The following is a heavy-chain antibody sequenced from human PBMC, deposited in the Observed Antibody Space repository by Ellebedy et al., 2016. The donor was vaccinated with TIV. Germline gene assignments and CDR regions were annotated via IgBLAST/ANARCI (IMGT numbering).Heavy chain of an antibody. D-gene: IGHD2-21*02. V-gene: IGHV3-64D*06. CDR2: ISSNGGST. J-gene: IGHJ4*02. CDR3: ASHREGRPYCGGDCYSGEDFDY. Sequence: GESLKISCSASGFTFSSYAMHWVRQAPGKGLEYVSAISSNGGSTYYADSVKGRFTISRDNSKNPLYLQMSSLRAEDTAVYYCASHREGRPYCGGDCYSGEDFDYWGQGTLVTVSS. CDR1: GFTFSSYA.